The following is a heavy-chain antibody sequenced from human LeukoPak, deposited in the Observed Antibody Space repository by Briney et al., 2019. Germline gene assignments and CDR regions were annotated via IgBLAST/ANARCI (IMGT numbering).Heavy chain of an antibody. D-gene: IGHD3-22*01. V-gene: IGHV4-34*01. CDR2: INHSGST. J-gene: IGHJ5*02. CDR1: GGSFSGYY. CDR3: ARGGEDSSGYPNWFDP. Sequence: SETLSLTCAVYGGSFSGYYWSWIRQPPGKGLEWIGEINHSGSTNYNPSLESRVTISVDTSKNQFSLKLNSVTAADTAVYYCARGGEDSSGYPNWFDPWGQGTLVTVSS.